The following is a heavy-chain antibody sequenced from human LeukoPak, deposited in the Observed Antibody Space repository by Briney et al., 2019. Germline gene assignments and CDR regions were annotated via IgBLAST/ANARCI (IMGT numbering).Heavy chain of an antibody. V-gene: IGHV3-53*01. J-gene: IGHJ1*01. CDR3: ASYSGSYPEYFQH. D-gene: IGHD1-26*01. CDR1: GFTVSSNY. Sequence: GGSLRLSCAASGFTVSSNYMSWVRQAPGKGLEWVSVIYSGGSTYYADSVKGRFTISRDNSKNTLYLQMSSLRAEDTAVYYCASYSGSYPEYFQHWGQGTLVTVSS. CDR2: IYSGGST.